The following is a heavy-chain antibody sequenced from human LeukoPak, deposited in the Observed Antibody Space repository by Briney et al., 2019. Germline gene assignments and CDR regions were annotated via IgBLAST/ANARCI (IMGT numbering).Heavy chain of an antibody. Sequence: SETLSLTCTVSGGSISSHYWSWIRQPAGKGLERIGRIYTSGSTNYNPSLKSRVTMSVDTSKNQFSLKLSSVTAADTAVYYCAREVVAATSAFDIWGQGTMVTVSS. CDR1: GGSISSHY. V-gene: IGHV4-4*07. J-gene: IGHJ3*02. CDR2: IYTSGST. D-gene: IGHD2-15*01. CDR3: AREVVAATSAFDI.